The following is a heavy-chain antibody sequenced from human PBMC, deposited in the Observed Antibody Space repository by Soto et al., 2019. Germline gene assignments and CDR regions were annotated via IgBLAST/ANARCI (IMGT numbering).Heavy chain of an antibody. CDR3: AGGGACSGPFTWELPDH. CDR1: GNTFTYRY. CDR2: ITPFSGDV. V-gene: IGHV1-45*02. D-gene: IGHD1-26*01. Sequence: QMQLVQSGAEVKKPGSTVTVSCKALGNTFTYRYLHWVRQAPGQALEWMGWITPFSGDVHYAQKFQERVTITRDRSINSAYMRMSSLRSEDTAMYYCAGGGACSGPFTWELPDHWGQGTLVTVSS. J-gene: IGHJ4*02.